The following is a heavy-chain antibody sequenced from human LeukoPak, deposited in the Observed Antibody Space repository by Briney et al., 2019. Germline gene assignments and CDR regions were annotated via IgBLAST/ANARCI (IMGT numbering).Heavy chain of an antibody. D-gene: IGHD6-6*01. CDR2: IYPGDSDT. CDR3: ARPAKSSSDAFDI. CDR1: GYSFTSYW. J-gene: IGHJ3*02. V-gene: IGHV5-51*01. Sequence: GESLKISCKGSGYSFTSYWIGLVRQMPGKGLEWMGIIYPGDSDTRYSPSFEGKVHISADKSVSTAYLPWSSLRAADTGMYLCARPAKSSSDAFDIWGQGTMVTVSS.